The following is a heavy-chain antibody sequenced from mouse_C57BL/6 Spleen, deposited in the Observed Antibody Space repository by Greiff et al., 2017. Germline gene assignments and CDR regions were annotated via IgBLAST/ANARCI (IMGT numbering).Heavy chain of an antibody. CDR2: ISYSGST. Sequence: EVQVVESGPGMVKPSQSLSLTCTVTGYSITSGYDWHWIRHFPGNKLEWMGYISYSGSTNYNPSLKSRISITHDTSKNHFFLKLNSVTTEDTATYYCARDSNYETYAMDYWGQGTSVTVSS. CDR1: GYSITSGYD. J-gene: IGHJ4*01. V-gene: IGHV3-1*01. CDR3: ARDSNYETYAMDY. D-gene: IGHD2-5*01.